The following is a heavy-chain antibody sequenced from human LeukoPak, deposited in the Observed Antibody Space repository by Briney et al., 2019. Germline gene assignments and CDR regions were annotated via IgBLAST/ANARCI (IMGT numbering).Heavy chain of an antibody. CDR2: ISACNGNT. Sequence: ASVTVSFKASGYTFTSYGISWVRQAPGQGLEWMGWISACNGNTNYAQKLQGRVTMTTDTSTSTAYMELRSLRSDDTAVYYCARIPGFGDYYMDVWGKGTTVTVSS. CDR3: ARIPGFGDYYMDV. J-gene: IGHJ6*03. V-gene: IGHV1-18*01. D-gene: IGHD2-15*01. CDR1: GYTFTSYG.